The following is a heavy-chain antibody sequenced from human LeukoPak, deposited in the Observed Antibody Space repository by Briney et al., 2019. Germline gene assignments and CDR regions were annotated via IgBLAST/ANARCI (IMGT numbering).Heavy chain of an antibody. Sequence: ASVKVSCKASGYIFTDYYMHWVRQVPGQGPEWVGWMHPNSGGTNDAQKFQGWVTMTRDTSISTAYVDLSRLTSDDTAIYYCARGLLNGHHFHHGGQGTQVPVSS. D-gene: IGHD2-8*01. V-gene: IGHV1-2*04. CDR1: GYIFTDYY. CDR3: ARGLLNGHHFHH. CDR2: MHPNSGGT. J-gene: IGHJ1*01.